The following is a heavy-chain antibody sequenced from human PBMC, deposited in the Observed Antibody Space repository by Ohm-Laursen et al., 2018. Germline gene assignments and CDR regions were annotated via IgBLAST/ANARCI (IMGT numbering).Heavy chain of an antibody. V-gene: IGHV3-7*04. CDR3: ARAYEATPPNV. Sequence: SLRLSCAASGFTFNNYWMNWVRQAPGKGLEWVATINKDGSEKKYVDSVKGRFTISRDNAENSVYLQMNSLRVEDTAVYYRARAYEATPPNVWGQGTTVTVS. J-gene: IGHJ6*02. D-gene: IGHD2-21*01. CDR1: GFTFNNYW. CDR2: INKDGSEK.